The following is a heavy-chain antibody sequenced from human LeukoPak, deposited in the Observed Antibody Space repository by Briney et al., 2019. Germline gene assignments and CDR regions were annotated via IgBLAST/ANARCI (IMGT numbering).Heavy chain of an antibody. V-gene: IGHV1-69*13. J-gene: IGHJ4*02. Sequence: SVKVSCKASGGTFSSYAISWVRLAPGQGLEWMGGIIPIFGTANYAQKFQGRVTITADESTSTAYMELSSLRSEDTAVYYCARYGSGSYKLDYWGQGTLVTVSS. CDR2: IIPIFGTA. CDR1: GGTFSSYA. CDR3: ARYGSGSYKLDY. D-gene: IGHD3-10*01.